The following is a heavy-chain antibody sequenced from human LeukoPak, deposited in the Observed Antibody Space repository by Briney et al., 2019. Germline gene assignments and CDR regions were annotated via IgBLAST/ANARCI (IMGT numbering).Heavy chain of an antibody. J-gene: IGHJ6*03. V-gene: IGHV4-39*07. CDR1: GGSISSSSYY. CDR2: IYYSGTT. CDR3: ARGQWVRPAWGKYLYYMDV. D-gene: IGHD6-19*01. Sequence: PSETLSLTCTVSGGSISSSSYYWGWIRQPPGKGLEGIGSIYYSGTTYYNPSLKSRVTMSVDPSKQKFSLRLTSVTAADTAVYYCARGQWVRPAWGKYLYYMDVCGKGTTVTVSS.